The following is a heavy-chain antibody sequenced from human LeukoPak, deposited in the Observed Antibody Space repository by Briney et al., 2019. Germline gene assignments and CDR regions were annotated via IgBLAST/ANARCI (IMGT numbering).Heavy chain of an antibody. CDR3: SKGRYYDSSAYMVPYYFDY. CDR1: GFTFSSDA. V-gene: IGHV3-30*04. CDR2: ISYDGINK. D-gene: IGHD3-22*01. J-gene: IGHJ4*02. Sequence: GGSLRLSCAASGFTFSSDAIHWVRQAPGKGLEWVAVISYDGINKYYADSVKGRFSISRDNSKNTLYLQMNSLRAEDTAVYHCSKGRYYDSSAYMVPYYFDYWGQGTQVTVSS.